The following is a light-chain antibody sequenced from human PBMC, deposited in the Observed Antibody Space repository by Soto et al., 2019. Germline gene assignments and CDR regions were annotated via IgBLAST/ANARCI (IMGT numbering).Light chain of an antibody. CDR3: QHHHSYSPA. CDR1: QISSSW. J-gene: IGKJ1*01. CDR2: KAS. Sequence: DIQMTRSPSTLSASVEDRVTITSRARQISSSWLAFYQQRPGKTPKLLIYKASTLKRAVPSRFTVSGSGTAFTLTIRRLQHDDFATYYCQHHHSYSPAFGHGSKV. V-gene: IGKV1-5*03.